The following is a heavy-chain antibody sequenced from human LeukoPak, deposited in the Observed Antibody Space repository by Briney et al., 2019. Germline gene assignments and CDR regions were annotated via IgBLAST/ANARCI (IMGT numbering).Heavy chain of an antibody. J-gene: IGHJ4*02. D-gene: IGHD6-13*01. V-gene: IGHV4-59*01. Sequence: PSETLSLTCTVSGGSIGSYYWSWIRQPPGKGLEWIGYIYYSGSTNYNPSLKSRVTISVDTSKNQFSLKLSSVTAADTAVYYCARVAAAAPDYWGQGTLVTVSS. CDR2: IYYSGST. CDR3: ARVAAAAPDY. CDR1: GGSIGSYY.